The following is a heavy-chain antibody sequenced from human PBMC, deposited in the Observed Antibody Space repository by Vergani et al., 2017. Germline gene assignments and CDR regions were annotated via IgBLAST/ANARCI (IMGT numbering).Heavy chain of an antibody. CDR1: GFSFSDVW. V-gene: IGHV3-15*01. D-gene: IGHD2-2*01. J-gene: IGHJ6*02. CDR3: TTTPXWEVDYQHFGKDV. CDR2: IKSKSDGGTV. Sequence: VQLVESGGGLVKPGGSLKLSCAASGFSFSDVWMRWVRQAPGKGLEWLGQIKSKSDGGTVDYAAPVKDRFIISRDDSKKTVFLHMKSVKTEDTGMYYCTTTPXWEVDYQHFGKDVWVQGTTVTVSS.